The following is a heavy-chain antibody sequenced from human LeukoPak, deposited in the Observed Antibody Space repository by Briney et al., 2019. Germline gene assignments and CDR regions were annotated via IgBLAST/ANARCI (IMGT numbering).Heavy chain of an antibody. V-gene: IGHV1-69*01. CDR2: IIPIFGTA. CDR3: ARDEIYYYDSSGYYR. Sequence: SVKVSCKASGGTFSSYAISWVRQAPGQGLEWMGGIIPIFGTANYAQKFQGRVTITADESTSTAYMELSSLRSEDTAVYYCARDEIYYYDSSGYYRWGQGTLVTVSS. J-gene: IGHJ5*02. CDR1: GGTFSSYA. D-gene: IGHD3-22*01.